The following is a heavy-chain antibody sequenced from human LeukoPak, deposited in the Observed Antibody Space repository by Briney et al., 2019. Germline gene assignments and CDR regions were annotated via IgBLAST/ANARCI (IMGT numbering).Heavy chain of an antibody. CDR1: GFTFSSYS. D-gene: IGHD5-12*01. Sequence: GGSLRLSCAASGFTFSSYSMDWVRQAPGKGLEWVSSISSSSSYIYYADSVKGRFTISRDNAKNSLYLQMNSLRAEDTAVYYCARDGGYSGYDGGYFDYWGQGTLVTVSS. J-gene: IGHJ4*02. CDR3: ARDGGYSGYDGGYFDY. V-gene: IGHV3-21*01. CDR2: ISSSSSYI.